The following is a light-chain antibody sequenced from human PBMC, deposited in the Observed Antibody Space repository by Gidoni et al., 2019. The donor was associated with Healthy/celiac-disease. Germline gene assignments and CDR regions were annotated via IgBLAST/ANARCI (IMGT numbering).Light chain of an antibody. J-gene: IGKJ2*01. CDR2: DAS. V-gene: IGKV3-11*01. CDR1: QSVSSY. CDR3: QQRSNWPQYT. Sequence: EILFTQSPATLSLSPGERATLSCRASQSVSSYLAWYQQKPGQAPRLLIYDASNRATGIPARFSGSGSGTDFTLTISSLEPEDFAVYYCQQRSNWPQYTFGQGTKLEIK.